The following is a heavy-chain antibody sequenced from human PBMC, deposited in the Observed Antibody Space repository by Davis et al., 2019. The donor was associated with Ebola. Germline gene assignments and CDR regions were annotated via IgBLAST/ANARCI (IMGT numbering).Heavy chain of an antibody. J-gene: IGHJ4*02. Sequence: PSETLSLTCAVYGGSFSGYYWSWIRQPAGKGLEWIGRIYTSGSTNYNPSLKSRVTMSVDTSKNQFSLKLSSVTAADTAVYYCARRPYSSGWYGLATAFDYWGQGTLVTVSS. CDR2: IYTSGST. V-gene: IGHV4-59*10. CDR1: GGSFSGYY. D-gene: IGHD6-19*01. CDR3: ARRPYSSGWYGLATAFDY.